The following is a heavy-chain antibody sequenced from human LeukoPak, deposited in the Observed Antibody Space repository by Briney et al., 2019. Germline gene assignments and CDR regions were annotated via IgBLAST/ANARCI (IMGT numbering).Heavy chain of an antibody. D-gene: IGHD1-1*01. J-gene: IGHJ4*02. Sequence: GGSLRLSCAASGFTFSSYWMSWVRQAPGKGLEWVANIKPDGSDKYYVDSVKGRLTISRDNAQNSLFLQMNSLRAEDTAVYYCARDLNWDADYWGQGTLVTVSS. CDR1: GFTFSSYW. V-gene: IGHV3-7*04. CDR2: IKPDGSDK. CDR3: ARDLNWDADY.